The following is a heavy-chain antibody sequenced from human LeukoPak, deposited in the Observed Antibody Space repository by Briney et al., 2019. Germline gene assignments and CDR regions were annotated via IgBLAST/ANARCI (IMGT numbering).Heavy chain of an antibody. Sequence: ASVKVSCKTSGYRFTGFYIHWVRQAPGQGLEWMGWINPNTGGTNFAQKFQGRVTMTTDTSMNTAYMDLRSLTSDDTAVYYCAREGDFHGSGRGHSWGQGTLVIVSS. J-gene: IGHJ4*02. V-gene: IGHV1-2*02. D-gene: IGHD3-10*01. CDR1: GYRFTGFY. CDR2: INPNTGGT. CDR3: AREGDFHGSGRGHS.